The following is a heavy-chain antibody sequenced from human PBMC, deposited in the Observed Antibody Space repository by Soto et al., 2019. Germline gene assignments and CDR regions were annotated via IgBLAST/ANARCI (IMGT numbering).Heavy chain of an antibody. CDR2: IIPIFGTA. Sequence: GASVKVSCKASGGTFSSYAISWVRQAPGQGLEWMGGIIPIFGTANYAQKFQGRVTITADESTSTAYMELSSLRSEDTAVYYCASDYYDSSVGAFDIWGQGTMVTVSS. V-gene: IGHV1-69*13. CDR1: GGTFSSYA. J-gene: IGHJ3*02. D-gene: IGHD3-22*01. CDR3: ASDYYDSSVGAFDI.